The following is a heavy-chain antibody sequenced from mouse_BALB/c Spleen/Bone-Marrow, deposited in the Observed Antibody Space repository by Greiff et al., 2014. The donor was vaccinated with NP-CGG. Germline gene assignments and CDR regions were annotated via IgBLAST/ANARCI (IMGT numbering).Heavy chain of an antibody. D-gene: IGHD2-4*01. CDR2: IDTSDSYT. J-gene: IGHJ4*01. Sequence: QLQQSGAELGMPGASVKMSCKASGYTFTDNWIYWVKQRPGQGLEWIGAIDTSDSYTNYNQKFMGKASLTVDASSSTAYMQVSSLTSDDSAVYYCARGGHDFSLDYWGQGTSVTVSS. V-gene: IGHV1-69*01. CDR1: GYTFTDNW. CDR3: ARGGHDFSLDY.